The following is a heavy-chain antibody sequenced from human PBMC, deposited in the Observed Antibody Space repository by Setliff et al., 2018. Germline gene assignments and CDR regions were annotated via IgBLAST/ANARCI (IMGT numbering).Heavy chain of an antibody. J-gene: IGHJ4*02. D-gene: IGHD5-12*01. CDR3: ARGRGKRWLQYGGSFDY. CDR2: ITGDGGAT. CDR1: GDSFSNYA. V-gene: IGHV3-64*02. Sequence: ASVKVSCKASGDSFSNYAISWVRQGPEKGLEWVAVITGDGGATYYIDSVKGRFTISRDNSKNTLYLQMGSLRAEDMAVYYCARGRGKRWLQYGGSFDYWGQGTLVTVSS.